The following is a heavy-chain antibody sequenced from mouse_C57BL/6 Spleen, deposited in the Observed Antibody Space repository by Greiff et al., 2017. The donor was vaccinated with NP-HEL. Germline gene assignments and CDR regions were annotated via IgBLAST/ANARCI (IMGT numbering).Heavy chain of an antibody. CDR2: INPNNGGT. J-gene: IGHJ2*01. V-gene: IGHV1-22*01. CDR3: AREGGVTTVVDY. CDR1: GYTFTDYN. Sequence: EVQLQQSGPELVKPGASVKMSCKASGYTFTDYNMHWVKQSHGKSLEWIGYINPNNGGTSYNQKFKGKATLTVNKSSSTAYMELRSLTSEDAAVYYCAREGGVTTVVDYWGQGTTLTVSS. D-gene: IGHD1-1*01.